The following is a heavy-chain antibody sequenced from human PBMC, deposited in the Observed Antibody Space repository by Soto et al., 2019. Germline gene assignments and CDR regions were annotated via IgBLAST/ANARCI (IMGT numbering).Heavy chain of an antibody. CDR3: ATGTSRATYYYDSSGYDQFDY. CDR1: GFTFSSYA. CDR2: ISGSGGST. D-gene: IGHD3-22*01. J-gene: IGHJ4*02. V-gene: IGHV3-23*01. Sequence: GGSLRLSCAASGFTFSSYAMSWVCQAPGKGLEWVSAISGSGGSTYYADSVKGRFTISRDNSKNTLYLQMNSLRAEDTAVYYCATGTSRATYYYDSSGYDQFDYWGQGTLVTVSS.